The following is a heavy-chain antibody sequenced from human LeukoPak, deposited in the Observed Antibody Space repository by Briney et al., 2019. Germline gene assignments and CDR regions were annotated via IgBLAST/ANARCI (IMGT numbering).Heavy chain of an antibody. CDR1: GYSISSGYY. J-gene: IGHJ4*02. V-gene: IGHV4-38-2*01. Sequence: SETLSLTCAVSGYSISSGYYWGWIRQPPGKGLEWIGSIYHSGSTYYNPSLKSRVTISVDTSKNQFSLKLSSVTAADTAVYYCARVGRKQLGLDYWGQGTLATVSS. CDR3: ARVGRKQLGLDY. D-gene: IGHD6-6*01. CDR2: IYHSGST.